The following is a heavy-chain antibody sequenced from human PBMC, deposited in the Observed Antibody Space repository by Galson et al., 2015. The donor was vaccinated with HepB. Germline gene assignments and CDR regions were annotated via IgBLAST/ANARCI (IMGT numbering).Heavy chain of an antibody. J-gene: IGHJ4*02. CDR3: ARGDYGDYNPLDY. D-gene: IGHD4-17*01. Sequence: ETLSLTCTVSGGSISSYYWSWIRQPPGKGLEWIGYIYYSGSTNYNPSLKSRVTISVDTSKNQFSLKLSSVTAADTAVYYCARGDYGDYNPLDYWGQGTLVTVSS. V-gene: IGHV4-59*01. CDR1: GGSISSYY. CDR2: IYYSGST.